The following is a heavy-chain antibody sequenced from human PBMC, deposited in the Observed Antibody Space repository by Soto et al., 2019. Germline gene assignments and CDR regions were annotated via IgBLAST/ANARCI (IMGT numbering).Heavy chain of an antibody. CDR3: ARRYGDYFDF. CDR1: VASISSGGYY. Sequence: SETLSLTCTVSVASISSGGYYWSWIRQHPGEGLEWIGYIYYSGSTNCNPSLKSRVTISVDTSKNQFSLKLSSVTAADTAVYYCARRYGDYFDFWGQGTLVTVSS. D-gene: IGHD4-17*01. V-gene: IGHV4-31*03. CDR2: IYYSGST. J-gene: IGHJ4*02.